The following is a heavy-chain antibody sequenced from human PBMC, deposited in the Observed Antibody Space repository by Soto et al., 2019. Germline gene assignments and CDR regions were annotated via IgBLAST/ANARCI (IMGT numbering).Heavy chain of an antibody. CDR2: IYPGDSDT. CDR3: ASHTSPSDYNDYYYYGMDV. J-gene: IGHJ6*02. V-gene: IGHV5-51*01. Sequence: PGESLKISCKGSGYSFTSYWIGWVRQMPGKGLEWMGIIYPGDSDTGYSPSFQGQVTISADKSISTAYLQWSSLKASDTAMYYCASHTSPSDYNDYYYYGMDVWGQGTTVTVSS. CDR1: GYSFTSYW. D-gene: IGHD4-17*01.